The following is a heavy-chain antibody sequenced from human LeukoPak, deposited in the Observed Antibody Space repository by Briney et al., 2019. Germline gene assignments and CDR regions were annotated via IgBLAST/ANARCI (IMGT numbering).Heavy chain of an antibody. CDR3: ARDLGAPTGTTYYYYYYYMDV. CDR1: GYTFTIYG. D-gene: IGHD1-7*01. J-gene: IGHJ6*03. CDR2: ISAYNGNT. Sequence: GASVKVSCKASGYTFTIYGISWVRQAPGQGLEWMGWISAYNGNTNYAQKLQGRVTMTTDTSTSTAYMELRSLRSDDTAVYYCARDLGAPTGTTYYYYYYYMDVWGKGTTVTVSS. V-gene: IGHV1-18*01.